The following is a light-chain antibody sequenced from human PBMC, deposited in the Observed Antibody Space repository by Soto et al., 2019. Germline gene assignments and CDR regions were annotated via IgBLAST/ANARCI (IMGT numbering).Light chain of an antibody. V-gene: IGLV2-14*03. CDR1: NSDIGAYDY. Sequence: QSALTQPASVSGSPGQSITMSCSGTNSDIGAYDYVSWYQQHPGKPPKLMIYNVNNRPSGVSFRFSGSKSANTASLTISGLQTEDEADYYCLSHTTRRIYVFGPGTKLTVL. J-gene: IGLJ1*01. CDR3: LSHTTRRIYV. CDR2: NVN.